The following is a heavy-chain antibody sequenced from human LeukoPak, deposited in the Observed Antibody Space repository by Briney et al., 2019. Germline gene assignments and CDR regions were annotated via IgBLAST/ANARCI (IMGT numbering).Heavy chain of an antibody. Sequence: GRSLRLSCAASGFTFSSYAMHWVRQAPGKGLEWVAVISYDGSNKYYADSVKGRFTISRDNSKNTLYLQMNSLRAEDTAVYYCARDYTAMITSAFDYWGQGTLVTVSS. D-gene: IGHD5-18*01. CDR3: ARDYTAMITSAFDY. CDR1: GFTFSSYA. J-gene: IGHJ4*02. CDR2: ISYDGSNK. V-gene: IGHV3-30*04.